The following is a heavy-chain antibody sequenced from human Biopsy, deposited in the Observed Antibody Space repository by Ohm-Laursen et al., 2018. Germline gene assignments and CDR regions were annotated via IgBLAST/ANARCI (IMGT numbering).Heavy chain of an antibody. J-gene: IGHJ4*02. CDR1: GFTLSQYS. D-gene: IGHD2-21*02. CDR3: AEGDWIYYFDN. Sequence: GSLRLSCTASGFTLSQYSVNWVRQPPGKGLEWVAGIDGAGSSTYYADSVKGRFTIFRDNPQKTVWLEMSSLRVEDTAVYYCAEGDWIYYFDNWGQGVPVTVSS. CDR2: IDGAGSST. V-gene: IGHV3-23*03.